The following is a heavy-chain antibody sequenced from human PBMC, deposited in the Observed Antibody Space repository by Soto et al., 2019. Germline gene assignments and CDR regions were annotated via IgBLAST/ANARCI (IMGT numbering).Heavy chain of an antibody. CDR3: AGGPNLYYFDF. CDR1: GGSISRGGYY. J-gene: IGHJ4*02. CDR2: IHYSGST. V-gene: IGHV4-31*03. D-gene: IGHD2-15*01. Sequence: TLSLTCTVFGGSISRGGYYWTWIRQHPEKGLEWIGNIHYSGSTYYSPSLKSRLIISVDTSKNQFSLNLISVTAGDTAVYFCAGGPNLYYFDFWGPGTLVNVS.